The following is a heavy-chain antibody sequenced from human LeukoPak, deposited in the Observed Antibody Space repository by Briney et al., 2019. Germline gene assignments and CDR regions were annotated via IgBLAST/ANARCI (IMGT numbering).Heavy chain of an antibody. CDR1: GGSISSGGYY. Sequence: SETLSLTCTVSGGSISSGGYYWSWIRQPPGKGLEWIGYIYHSGSTYYNPSLKSRVTISVDRSKNQFSLKLSSVTAADTAVYYCARVVVVVPAAKNWFDPWGQGTLVTVSS. CDR2: IYHSGST. CDR3: ARVVVVVPAAKNWFDP. V-gene: IGHV4-30-2*01. D-gene: IGHD2-2*01. J-gene: IGHJ5*02.